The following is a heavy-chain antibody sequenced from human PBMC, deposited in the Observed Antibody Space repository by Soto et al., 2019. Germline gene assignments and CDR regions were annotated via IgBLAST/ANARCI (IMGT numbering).Heavy chain of an antibody. V-gene: IGHV1-46*03. CDR1: GYTFTTYF. J-gene: IGHJ3*01. D-gene: IGHD1-26*01. CDR3: ARVGQWAYAFDL. Sequence: QVQLVQSGAEVKRPGASVRVSCKASGYTFTTYFMHWVRQAPGQGLEWMGIINPSSGSTTYAQTFQGRVTLTRDTSTSTIYMEMSSLRSEDTAVYYCARVGQWAYAFDLWGPGTLVTVSS. CDR2: INPSSGST.